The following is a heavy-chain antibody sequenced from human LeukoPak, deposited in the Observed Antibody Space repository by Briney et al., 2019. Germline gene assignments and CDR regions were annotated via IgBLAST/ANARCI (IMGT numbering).Heavy chain of an antibody. CDR2: IYTSGST. Sequence: SETLSLTCTVSGGSISSYYWSWIRQPAGKGLEWIGRIYTSGSTNYNPSLKSRVTISVDTSKNQFSLKLSSVTAADTAVYYCARVPLGGPQYWFDPWGQGTLVTVSS. J-gene: IGHJ5*02. V-gene: IGHV4-4*07. CDR3: ARVPLGGPQYWFDP. CDR1: GGSISSYY.